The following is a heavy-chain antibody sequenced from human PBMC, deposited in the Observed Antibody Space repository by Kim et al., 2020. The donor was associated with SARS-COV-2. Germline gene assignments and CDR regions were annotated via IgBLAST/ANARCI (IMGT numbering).Heavy chain of an antibody. Sequence: WVRQAQGKGLEWVSSISSSSSYIYYADSVKGRFTISRDNAKNSLYLQMNSLRAEDTAVYYCASLSFYDFWSGSRPGFMDVWGQGTTVTV. CDR3: ASLSFYDFWSGSRPGFMDV. D-gene: IGHD3-3*01. CDR2: ISSSSSYI. V-gene: IGHV3-21*01. J-gene: IGHJ6*02.